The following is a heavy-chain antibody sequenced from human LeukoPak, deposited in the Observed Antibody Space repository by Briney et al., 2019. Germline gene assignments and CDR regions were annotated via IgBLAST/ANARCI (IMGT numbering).Heavy chain of an antibody. D-gene: IGHD5-18*01. V-gene: IGHV3-21*01. CDR2: ISSGSSYI. J-gene: IGHJ3*02. CDR1: GFTFSSYT. CDR3: ARDRSSGLLDAFDI. Sequence: GGSLRLSCAASGFTFSSYTMNWVRQAPGKGLEWVSSISSGSSYIYYADSVKGRFTISRDNAKNSLYLQMNSLRAEDTAVYYCARDRSSGLLDAFDIWGQGTMVTVSS.